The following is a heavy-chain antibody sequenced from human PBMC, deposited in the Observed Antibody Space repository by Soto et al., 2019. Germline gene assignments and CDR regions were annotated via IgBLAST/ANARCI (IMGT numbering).Heavy chain of an antibody. CDR2: IKSKTDGGTT. CDR3: TTDQLTAVAAEVDP. V-gene: IGHV3-15*07. D-gene: IGHD6-19*01. J-gene: IGHJ4*02. Sequence: EVQLVESGGGLVKPGGSLRLSCAASGFTFSNAWMNWVRQAPGKGLEWVDRIKSKTDGGTTDYAAPVKGRFTISRDDSKNTLYLQMNSLKTEDTAVYYCTTDQLTAVAAEVDPWGQGTLVTVSS. CDR1: GFTFSNAW.